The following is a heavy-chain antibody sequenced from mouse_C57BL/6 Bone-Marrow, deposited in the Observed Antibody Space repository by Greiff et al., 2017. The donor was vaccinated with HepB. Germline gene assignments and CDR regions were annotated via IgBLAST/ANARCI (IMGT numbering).Heavy chain of an antibody. J-gene: IGHJ4*01. V-gene: IGHV5-6*01. Sequence: EVHLVESGGDLVKPGGSLKLSCAASGFTFSSYCMSWVRQTPDKRLEWVATISSGGSYTYYPDSVKGRFTISRDNAKNTLYLQMSSLKSEDTAMYYCERHRYYGMDYWGQGTSVTVSA. CDR3: ERHRYYGMDY. CDR2: ISSGGSYT. CDR1: GFTFSSYC.